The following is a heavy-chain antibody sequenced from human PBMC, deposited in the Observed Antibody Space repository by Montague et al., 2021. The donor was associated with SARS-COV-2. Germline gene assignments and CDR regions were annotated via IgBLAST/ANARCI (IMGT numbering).Heavy chain of an antibody. CDR1: GGSISTYY. J-gene: IGHJ5*02. D-gene: IGHD3-10*01. CDR2: IYYSGIA. CDR3: ARLVGGRETRFDP. V-gene: IGHV4-59*08. Sequence: SETLSLTCTVSGGSISTYYWSWIRQPPGKGLEWIGYIYYSGIANYNPSLKSRVTISVDTSKNQFSLKVRSVTAADTAVYYCARLVGGRETRFDPWGQGTLVTVSS.